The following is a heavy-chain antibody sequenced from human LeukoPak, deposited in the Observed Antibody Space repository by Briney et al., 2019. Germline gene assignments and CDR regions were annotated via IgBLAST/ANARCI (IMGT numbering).Heavy chain of an antibody. CDR2: TYYRSKWYN. CDR1: GDSVSSNLVT. J-gene: IGHJ4*02. D-gene: IGHD6-13*01. CDR3: VRLIGNSWLDY. V-gene: IGHV6-1*01. Sequence: KPSQTLSLTCEISGDSVSSNLVTWNWIRRSPSRGLEWLGRTYYRSKWYNDYAQSVKSRITINADMYKNQVSLQLNSVTPEDTAIYYCVRLIGNSWLDYWGQGSLVTVSS.